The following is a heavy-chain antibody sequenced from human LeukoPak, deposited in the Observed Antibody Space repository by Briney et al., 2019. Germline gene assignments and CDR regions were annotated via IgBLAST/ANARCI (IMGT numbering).Heavy chain of an antibody. CDR1: GGSFSGYY. Sequence: SETLSLTCAVYGGSFSGYYWSWIRQPPGKGLEWIGEINHSGSTNYNPSLKGRVTISVDTSKNQFSLKLSSVTAADTAVYYCARVRGYYYDSSGTRWGQGTLVTVSS. D-gene: IGHD3-22*01. J-gene: IGHJ4*02. V-gene: IGHV4-34*01. CDR3: ARVRGYYYDSSGTR. CDR2: INHSGST.